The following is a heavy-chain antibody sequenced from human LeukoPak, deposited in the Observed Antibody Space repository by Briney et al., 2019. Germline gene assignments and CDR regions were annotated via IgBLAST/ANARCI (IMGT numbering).Heavy chain of an antibody. Sequence: SQTLSLTCTVSGGSISSGDYYWSWIRQPPGKGLEWIGYIYYSGSTYYNPSLKSRVTISVDTSKNQFSLKLSSMTAADTAVYYCARARWQWLAHAFDIWGQGTMVTVSS. V-gene: IGHV4-30-4*08. CDR3: ARARWQWLAHAFDI. J-gene: IGHJ3*02. D-gene: IGHD6-19*01. CDR1: GGSISSGDYY. CDR2: IYYSGST.